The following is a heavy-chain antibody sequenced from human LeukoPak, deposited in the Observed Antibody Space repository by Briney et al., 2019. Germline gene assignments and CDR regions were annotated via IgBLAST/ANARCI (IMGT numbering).Heavy chain of an antibody. D-gene: IGHD3-10*01. J-gene: IGHJ4*02. CDR3: ARRSMVRGGDFDY. Sequence: GGSLKISCKGSGYSFTSYWIGWVRQMPGKGLEWMGIIYPGDSDTRYSPSFQGQVTISADKSISTAYLQWSSLKASDTAMYYCARRSMVRGGDFDYWGQGTLVTVSS. CDR2: IYPGDSDT. V-gene: IGHV5-51*01. CDR1: GYSFTSYW.